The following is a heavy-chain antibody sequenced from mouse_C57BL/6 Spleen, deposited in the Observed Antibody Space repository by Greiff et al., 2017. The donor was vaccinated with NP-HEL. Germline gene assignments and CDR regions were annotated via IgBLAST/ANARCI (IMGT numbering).Heavy chain of an antibody. CDR2: INPNNGGT. Sequence: EVKLQQSGPELVKPGASVKMSCKASGYTFTDYNMHWVKQSHGKSLEWIGYINPNNGGTSYNQKFKGKATLTVNKSSSTAYMELRSLTSEDSAVYYCARGTGTVYAMDYWGQGTSVTVSS. CDR1: GYTFTDYN. J-gene: IGHJ4*01. CDR3: ARGTGTVYAMDY. D-gene: IGHD4-1*01. V-gene: IGHV1-22*01.